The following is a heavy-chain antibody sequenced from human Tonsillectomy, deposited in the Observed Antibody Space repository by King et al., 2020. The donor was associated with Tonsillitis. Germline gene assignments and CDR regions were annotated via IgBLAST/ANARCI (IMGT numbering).Heavy chain of an antibody. V-gene: IGHV5-51*01. Sequence: VQLVESGAEVKKPGESLNISCTGSGYSFTSYWIGWVRQMPGKGLEWMGIIYPGDSDTRYSPSFQGKVTISADKSISTAYLQWSSLKASDTAMYYCARCEFGRHNWFDPWGQGTLVTVSS. CDR3: ARCEFGRHNWFDP. CDR1: GYSFTSYW. D-gene: IGHD3/OR15-3a*01. CDR2: IYPGDSDT. J-gene: IGHJ5*02.